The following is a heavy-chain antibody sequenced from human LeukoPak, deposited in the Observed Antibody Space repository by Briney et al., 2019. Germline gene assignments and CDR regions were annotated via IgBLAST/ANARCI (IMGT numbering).Heavy chain of an antibody. Sequence: PGGSLRLSCAASGFTFSSYAMSWVRQAPGKGLEWVSAISGSGGSTYYADSVKGRFTISRDNSKNTVYLQMNSLRAEDTAVYYCARDPPTLTLAGNGNDYWGQGTLVTVSS. J-gene: IGHJ4*02. CDR2: ISGSGGST. D-gene: IGHD6-19*01. V-gene: IGHV3-23*01. CDR1: GFTFSSYA. CDR3: ARDPPTLTLAGNGNDY.